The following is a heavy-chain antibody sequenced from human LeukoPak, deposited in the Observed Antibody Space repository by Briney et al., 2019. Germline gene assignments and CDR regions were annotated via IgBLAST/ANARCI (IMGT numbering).Heavy chain of an antibody. D-gene: IGHD4-17*01. Sequence: SGGSLRLSCTASGFTFGDYAMSWFRQAPGKGLEWVGFIRSKAYGGTTEYAASVKGRFTISRDDSKSIAYLQMNSLRAEDTAVYYCARVARPMTTVTTRDFLFDYWGQGTLVTVSS. CDR2: IRSKAYGGTT. J-gene: IGHJ4*02. V-gene: IGHV3-49*03. CDR1: GFTFGDYA. CDR3: ARVARPMTTVTTRDFLFDY.